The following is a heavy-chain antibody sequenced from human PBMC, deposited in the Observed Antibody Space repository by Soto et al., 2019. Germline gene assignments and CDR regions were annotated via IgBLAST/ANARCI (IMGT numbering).Heavy chain of an antibody. CDR3: AKGRGGSGSLTPRVDF. CDR1: GFTFNNYA. Sequence: EVQLLESGGGLVQPGGSLRLSCAASGFTFNNYAMSWVRQAPGKGLEWVSAISGGGATTSYADSVKGRFTVSRDGSKNTLYVQLKRLRAEDTAVYYCAKGRGGSGSLTPRVDFWGQGTLVTVSS. D-gene: IGHD3-10*01. J-gene: IGHJ4*02. V-gene: IGHV3-23*01. CDR2: ISGGGATT.